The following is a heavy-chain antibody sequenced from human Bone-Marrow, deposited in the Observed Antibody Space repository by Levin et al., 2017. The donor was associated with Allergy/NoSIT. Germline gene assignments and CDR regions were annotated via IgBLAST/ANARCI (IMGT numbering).Heavy chain of an antibody. V-gene: IGHV4-34*01. J-gene: IGHJ4*02. D-gene: IGHD6-6*01. CDR1: GGSFSGYY. Sequence: SETLSLTCAVYGGSFSGYYWSWIRQPPGKGLEWIGEINHSGSTNYNPSLKSRVTISVDTSKNQFSLKLSSVTAADTAVYYCARRKRYNSPYYFDYWGQGTLVTVSS. CDR2: INHSGST. CDR3: ARRKRYNSPYYFDY.